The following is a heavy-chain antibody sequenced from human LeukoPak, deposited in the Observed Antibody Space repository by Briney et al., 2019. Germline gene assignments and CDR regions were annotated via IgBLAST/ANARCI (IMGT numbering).Heavy chain of an antibody. CDR2: ISSSSSYI. CDR1: GFTFSSYS. V-gene: IGHV3-21*01. CDR3: ARNLGSSGWYLPTDY. Sequence: GGSLRLSCAASGFTFSSYSMNWVRQAPGKGGEWVSSISSSSSYIYYADSMKGRFTISRDSAKNSLYLQMNSLRAEDTAVYYCARNLGSSGWYLPTDYWGQGTLVTVSS. J-gene: IGHJ4*02. D-gene: IGHD6-19*01.